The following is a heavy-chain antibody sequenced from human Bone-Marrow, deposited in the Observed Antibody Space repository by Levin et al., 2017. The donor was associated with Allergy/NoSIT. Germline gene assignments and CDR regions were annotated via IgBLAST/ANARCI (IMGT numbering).Heavy chain of an antibody. CDR2: MNPNSGNT. Sequence: ASVKVSCKASGYTFTSYDINWVRQATGQGLEWMGWMNPNSGNTGYAQKFQGRVTMTRNTSISTAYMELSSLRSEDTAVYYCARGCAMYSSSCYWGQGTLVTVSS. J-gene: IGHJ4*02. D-gene: IGHD6-6*01. CDR1: GYTFTSYD. V-gene: IGHV1-8*01. CDR3: ARGCAMYSSSCY.